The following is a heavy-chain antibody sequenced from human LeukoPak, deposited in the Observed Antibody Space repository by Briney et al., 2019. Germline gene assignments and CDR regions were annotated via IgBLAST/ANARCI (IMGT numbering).Heavy chain of an antibody. Sequence: GGSLRLSCAASGFTVSSNYMSWVRQAPGKGLEWVSVIYSGGSTYYADSVKGRFTISRDNSKNTLYLQMNSLRAEDTAVYYCARALRIAAAGRFWWFDPWGQGTLVTVSS. D-gene: IGHD6-13*01. CDR2: IYSGGST. CDR3: ARALRIAAAGRFWWFDP. CDR1: GFTVSSNY. J-gene: IGHJ5*02. V-gene: IGHV3-66*01.